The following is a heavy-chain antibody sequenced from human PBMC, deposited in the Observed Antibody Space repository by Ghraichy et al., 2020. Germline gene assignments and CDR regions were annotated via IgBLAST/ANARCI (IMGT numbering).Heavy chain of an antibody. V-gene: IGHV4-34*01. CDR2: INHSGST. D-gene: IGHD1-26*01. CDR1: GGSFSGYY. CDR3: ARHRSGSYFLRCAFDY. Sequence: SETLSLTCAVYGGSFSGYYWSWIRQPPGKGLEWIGEINHSGSTNYNPSLKSRVTISVDTSKNQFSLNLSSVTAADTAVYYCARHRSGSYFLRCAFDYWGQGTLVTVSS. J-gene: IGHJ4*02.